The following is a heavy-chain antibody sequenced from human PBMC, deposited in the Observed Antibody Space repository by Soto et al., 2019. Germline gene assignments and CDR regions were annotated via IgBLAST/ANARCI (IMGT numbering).Heavy chain of an antibody. D-gene: IGHD3-22*01. CDR1: GGTFSSYA. V-gene: IGHV1-69*13. CDR3: ARASIDSSGYYDYYYGMDV. CDR2: IIPIFGTA. Sequence: SVKVSCKASGGTFSSYAISWVRQAPGQGLEWMGGIIPIFGTANYAQKFQGRVTITADESTSTAYMELSSLRSEDTAVYYCARASIDSSGYYDYYYGMDVWGQGTTVTVSS. J-gene: IGHJ6*02.